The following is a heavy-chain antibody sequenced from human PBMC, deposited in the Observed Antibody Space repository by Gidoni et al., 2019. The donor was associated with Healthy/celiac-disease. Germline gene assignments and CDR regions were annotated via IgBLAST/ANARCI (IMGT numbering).Heavy chain of an antibody. J-gene: IGHJ3*02. CDR3: AKDMGWLQFSAFDI. Sequence: EVQLVESGGGLVQPGRSLSLSCAASGFPFDDYAMHWVLQAPGKGLEWVSGISWNSGSIGYADSVKGRFTISRDNAKNSLYLQMNSLRAEDTALYYCAKDMGWLQFSAFDIWGQGTMVTVSS. V-gene: IGHV3-9*01. D-gene: IGHD5-12*01. CDR2: ISWNSGSI. CDR1: GFPFDDYA.